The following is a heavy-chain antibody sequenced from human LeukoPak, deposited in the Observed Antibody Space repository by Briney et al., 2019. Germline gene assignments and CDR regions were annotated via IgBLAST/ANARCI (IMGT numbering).Heavy chain of an antibody. CDR2: ISGDGTVT. CDR3: VKGGQWLITN. V-gene: IGHV3-43*02. J-gene: IGHJ4*02. Sequence: GGSLRLSCAASGFTFDGYVMHWVRQPPGNGLEWVSLISGDGTVTYYVDSVKGRFTISRDNSKNSLYLQMNSLRSEDTAVYFCVKGGQWLITNWGQATPVSVSS. CDR1: GFTFDGYV. D-gene: IGHD6-19*01.